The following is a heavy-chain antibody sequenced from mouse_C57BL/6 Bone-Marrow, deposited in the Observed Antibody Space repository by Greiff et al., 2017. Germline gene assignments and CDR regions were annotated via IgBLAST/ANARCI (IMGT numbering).Heavy chain of an antibody. CDR2: IYPSDSET. D-gene: IGHD1-1*01. V-gene: IGHV1-61*01. J-gene: IGHJ2*01. CDR3: ARGLLRLDY. Sequence: QVQLQQPGAELVRPGSSVKLSCKASGYTFTSYWMDWVKQRPGQGLEWIGNIYPSDSETHYNQKFKDKATLTVDKSSSKAYMQLSSLTSEDSAVYYCARGLLRLDYCYRGPALTLSS. CDR1: GYTFTSYW.